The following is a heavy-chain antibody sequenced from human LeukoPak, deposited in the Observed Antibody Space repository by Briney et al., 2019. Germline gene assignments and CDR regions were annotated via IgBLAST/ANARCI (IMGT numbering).Heavy chain of an antibody. CDR3: ARASRLSGWYSFSY. CDR2: ISYDGSNK. V-gene: IGHV3-30-3*01. CDR1: GFTFSSYA. D-gene: IGHD6-19*01. J-gene: IGHJ4*02. Sequence: PGGSLRLSCAASGFTFSSYAMHWVRQAPGKGLEWVAVISYDGSNKYYADSVKGRFTISRDNSKNTLYLQMNSLGAEDTAVYYCARASRLSGWYSFSYWGQGTLVTVSS.